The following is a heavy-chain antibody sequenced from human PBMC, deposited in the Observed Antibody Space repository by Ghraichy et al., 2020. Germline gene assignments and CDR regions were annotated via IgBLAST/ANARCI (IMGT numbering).Heavy chain of an antibody. D-gene: IGHD6-19*01. J-gene: IGHJ4*02. V-gene: IGHV3-33*01. CDR1: GFTFSSYG. CDR3: VRSGYSSGWSYFDY. CDR2: IWNDGSNI. Sequence: GGSLRLSCAASGFTFSSYGMHWVRQAPGRGLEWVAVIWNDGSNIYYADSVKGRFTISRDNSKNTLYLQMNSLRVEDTAVYYCVRSGYSSGWSYFDYWGQGTLLTVSS.